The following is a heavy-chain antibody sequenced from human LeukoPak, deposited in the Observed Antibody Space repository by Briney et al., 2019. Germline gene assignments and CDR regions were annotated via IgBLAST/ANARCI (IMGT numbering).Heavy chain of an antibody. J-gene: IGHJ6*03. Sequence: ASVKVSCTASGGTSSSYAISWVRQAPGQGLEWMGWMNPNSGNTGYAQKFQGRVTMTRNTSISTAYMELSSLRSEDTAVYYCARIRVVPAAMRANYYYYYMDVWGKGTTVTISS. CDR1: GGTSSSYA. CDR2: MNPNSGNT. D-gene: IGHD2-2*01. CDR3: ARIRVVPAAMRANYYYYYMDV. V-gene: IGHV1-8*02.